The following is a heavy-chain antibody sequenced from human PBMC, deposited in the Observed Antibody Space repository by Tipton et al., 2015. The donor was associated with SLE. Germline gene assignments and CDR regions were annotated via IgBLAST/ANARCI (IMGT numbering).Heavy chain of an antibody. J-gene: IGHJ6*02. CDR3: GRDTPEGYGMDV. CDR2: IGTAGDT. Sequence: SLRLSCAASGFTFSSYDMHWVRQRTGKGLEWVSAIGTAGDTYYPGSVKGRFTISRENAKNSLYLQMNSLTAGDTAVYYCGRDTPEGYGMDVWSQGTTVTVS. V-gene: IGHV3-13*01. CDR1: GFTFSSYD.